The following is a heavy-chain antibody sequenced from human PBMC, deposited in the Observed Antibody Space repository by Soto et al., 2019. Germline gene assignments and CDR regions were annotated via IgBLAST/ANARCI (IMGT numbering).Heavy chain of an antibody. D-gene: IGHD3-16*02. J-gene: IGHJ4*02. Sequence: SETLSLTCTVSGGSISSSSYYWGWIRQPPGKGLEWIGSIYYSGSTYYNPSLKSRVTISVDTSKNQFSLKLSSVTAADTAVYYCARVRLGELSLLDYWGQGTLVTSPQ. V-gene: IGHV4-39*01. CDR2: IYYSGST. CDR3: ARVRLGELSLLDY. CDR1: GGSISSSSYY.